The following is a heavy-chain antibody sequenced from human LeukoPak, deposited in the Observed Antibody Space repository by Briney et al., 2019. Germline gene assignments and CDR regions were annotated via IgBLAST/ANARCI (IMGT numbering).Heavy chain of an antibody. CDR1: GYTFTGYY. J-gene: IGHJ3*02. CDR3: ARVADGGIVVVPAAIRSPAFDI. V-gene: IGHV1-2*02. D-gene: IGHD2-2*01. CDR2: INPNSGGT. Sequence: ASVRVSCKASGYTFTGYYMHWVRHAPGQGLEWMGWINPNSGGTNYAQKFQGRVTMTRDTSISTAYMELSRLRSDDTAVYYCARVADGGIVVVPAAIRSPAFDIWGQGTMVTVSS.